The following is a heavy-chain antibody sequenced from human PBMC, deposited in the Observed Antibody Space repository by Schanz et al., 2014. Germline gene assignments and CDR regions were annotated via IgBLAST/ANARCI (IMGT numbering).Heavy chain of an antibody. D-gene: IGHD3-9*01. CDR3: ARDAADCYDILTEVDY. J-gene: IGHJ4*02. V-gene: IGHV1-18*01. CDR2: ISAYNGNA. Sequence: QIQLVQSGPEVKKPGATVKVSCKASGYTFTSYGISWVRQAPGQGLEWMGWISAYNGNAKYPQKLQGRVTMTTDTSTSTAYMELRSLRSDDAAVYYCARDAADCYDILTEVDYWGQGTLVTVSS. CDR1: GYTFTSYG.